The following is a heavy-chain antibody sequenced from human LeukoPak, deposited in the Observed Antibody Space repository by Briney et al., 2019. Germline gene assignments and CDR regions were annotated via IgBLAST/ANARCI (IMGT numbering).Heavy chain of an antibody. CDR3: ARGRGLPVRPPNEGFLDY. J-gene: IGHJ4*02. V-gene: IGHV3-23*01. D-gene: IGHD6-6*01. CDR1: GFTFSSYW. Sequence: GGSLRLSCAASGFTFSSYWMSWVRQAPGKGLEWVSGISGSGVNTYYANSVKGRFTISRDKFMNTLYLQMNSLRAEDTAVYYCARGRGLPVRPPNEGFLDYWGRGTLVTVSS. CDR2: ISGSGVNT.